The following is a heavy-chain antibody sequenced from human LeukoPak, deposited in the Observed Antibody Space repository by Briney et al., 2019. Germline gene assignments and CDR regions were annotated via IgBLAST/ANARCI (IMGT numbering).Heavy chain of an antibody. CDR3: ARGGMVAAPGAPPDN. CDR2: INPSGGST. V-gene: IGHV1-46*01. CDR1: GYTFTSYY. D-gene: IGHD6-13*01. Sequence: GASVKVSCKASGYTFTSYYMHWVRQAPGQGLEWMGIINPSGGSTSYAQKFQGRVTMTRDTSTSTVYMELNSLRSEDTAVYYCARGGMVAAPGAPPDNWGQGTLVTVSS. J-gene: IGHJ4*02.